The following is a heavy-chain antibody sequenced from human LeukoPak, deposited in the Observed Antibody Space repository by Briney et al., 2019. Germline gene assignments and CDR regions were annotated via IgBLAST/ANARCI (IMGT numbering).Heavy chain of an antibody. D-gene: IGHD3-3*01. V-gene: IGHV3-23*01. CDR3: AKPGHDFWSGYPPNYYYYMDV. CDR1: GFTFSSYA. Sequence: PGGSLRLSCAASGFTFSSYAMSWVRQAPGKGLEWVSAISGSGGSTYYADSVKGRFIISRDNSKNTLSLQMNSLRAEDTAVYYCAKPGHDFWSGYPPNYYYYMDVWGKGTTVTVSS. CDR2: ISGSGGST. J-gene: IGHJ6*03.